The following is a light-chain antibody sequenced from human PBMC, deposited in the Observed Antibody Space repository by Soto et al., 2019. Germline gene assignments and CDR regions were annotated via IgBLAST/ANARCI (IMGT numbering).Light chain of an antibody. CDR1: QSISSW. CDR3: QHYGSSTPWT. Sequence: DIQMTQSPSTLSASVGDRVTITCRASQSISSWLAWYQQKPGKAPKLLIYKASSLETGVPSRFSGSGSGTEFTLNISGLQPDDFVSYYCQHYGSSTPWTFGQGTKVEIK. J-gene: IGKJ1*01. CDR2: KAS. V-gene: IGKV1-5*03.